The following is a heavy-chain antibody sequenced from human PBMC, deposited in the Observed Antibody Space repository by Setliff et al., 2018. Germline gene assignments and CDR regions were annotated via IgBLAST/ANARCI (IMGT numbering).Heavy chain of an antibody. CDR2: ISTSGST. J-gene: IGHJ6*02. D-gene: IGHD5-12*01. V-gene: IGHV4-4*07. CDR3: ARDQWVRSPPLYFSYSMDV. Sequence: SETLSLTCSVYGESFSNNYWSWIRQPAGKGLEWIGRISTSGSTNYNPSLKSRVTVSLDTSKNQFSLKLTSVTAADTAVYYCARDQWVRSPPLYFSYSMDVWGQGTTVTVSS. CDR1: GESFSNNY.